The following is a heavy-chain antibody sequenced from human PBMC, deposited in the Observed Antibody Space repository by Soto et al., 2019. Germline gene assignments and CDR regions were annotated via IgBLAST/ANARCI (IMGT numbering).Heavy chain of an antibody. J-gene: IGHJ4*02. CDR3: ARADGRTSNDENFDY. D-gene: IGHD1-1*01. Sequence: QVQLQQWGAGLLKPSETLSLTCAVYGGSFSGYYWSWIRQPPGKGLESIGEINHSGSTNYNPSLKSRVTISVDTSKHQFSLKLSSVTAADTAVYYCARADGRTSNDENFDYWGQGTLVPVSS. V-gene: IGHV4-34*01. CDR1: GGSFSGYY. CDR2: INHSGST.